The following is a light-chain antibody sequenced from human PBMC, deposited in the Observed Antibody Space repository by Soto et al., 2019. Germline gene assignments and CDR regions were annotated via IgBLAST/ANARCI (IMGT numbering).Light chain of an antibody. CDR1: QSVSGNY. V-gene: IGKV3-20*01. CDR3: QQFSA. Sequence: EIVLTQSPGTLSLSPGERATLSCRTGQSVSGNYLSWYQQKPGQPPRLLIYGVSSRATGIPDRFSGSGSATDFTLTISRLEPEDYAVYYCQQFSAFGQGTKVELK. CDR2: GVS. J-gene: IGKJ1*01.